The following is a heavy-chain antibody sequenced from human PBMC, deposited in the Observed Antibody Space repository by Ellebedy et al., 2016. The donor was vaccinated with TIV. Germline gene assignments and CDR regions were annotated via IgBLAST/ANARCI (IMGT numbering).Heavy chain of an antibody. CDR3: ARILVPGGRGEY. D-gene: IGHD2-15*01. CDR1: GYSLTSYW. CDR2: IYPGDSET. Sequence: PGGSLRLSCKGSGYSLTSYWIGWVRQMPGKGLEWMGIIYPGDSETRYSPSFQGQVTMSVDKSISTAYLQWRRLKASDTAMYYCARILVPGGRGEYWGQGTLVTVSS. J-gene: IGHJ4*02. V-gene: IGHV5-51*01.